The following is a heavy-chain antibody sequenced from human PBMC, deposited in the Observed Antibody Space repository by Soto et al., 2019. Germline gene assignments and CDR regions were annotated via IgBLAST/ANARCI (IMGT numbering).Heavy chain of an antibody. Sequence: QLQLQESGPGLVEASETLSLACSVSGGSIRSYYWSWIRQPPGKGLEWIGYIYHSGSTNYNPSLTRRVTMSVYTSRTLLSLRLNSVTAADTAVYDCARGSPTCGYEYYFDHWGQGTLVTVSS. J-gene: IGHJ4*02. D-gene: IGHD2-2*01. V-gene: IGHV4-59*01. CDR3: ARGSPTCGYEYYFDH. CDR2: IYHSGST. CDR1: GGSIRSYY.